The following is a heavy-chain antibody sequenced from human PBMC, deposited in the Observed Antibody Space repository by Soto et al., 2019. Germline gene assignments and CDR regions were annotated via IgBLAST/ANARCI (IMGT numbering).Heavy chain of an antibody. CDR1: GGSINSGDYY. J-gene: IGHJ6*02. CDR3: ARDRSYGSGTYYNFYSGMDV. V-gene: IGHV4-30-4*01. Sequence: SETLSLTCTVSGGSINSGDYYRTWVRQPPGKGLEWIGNIFHSGITYYTPSLQSRVTISLDTSKNNFSLKLSSVTPAATAVYYCARDRSYGSGTYYNFYSGMDVWGQGTTVAVFS. CDR2: IFHSGIT. D-gene: IGHD3-10*01.